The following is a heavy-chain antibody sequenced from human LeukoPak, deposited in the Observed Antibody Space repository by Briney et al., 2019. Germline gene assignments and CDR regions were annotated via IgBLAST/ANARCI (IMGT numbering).Heavy chain of an antibody. Sequence: ASVKVSCKASGYTFTSYAMNWVRQAPGQGLEWMGWINTNTGNPTYAQGFTGRFVFSLDTSVSTAYLQISSLKAEDTAVYYCARDGNSLAYCGGDCYPSSGYYHPANDYWGQGALVTVSS. J-gene: IGHJ4*02. D-gene: IGHD2-21*02. CDR1: GYTFTSYA. V-gene: IGHV7-4-1*02. CDR3: ARDGNSLAYCGGDCYPSSGYYHPANDY. CDR2: INTNTGNP.